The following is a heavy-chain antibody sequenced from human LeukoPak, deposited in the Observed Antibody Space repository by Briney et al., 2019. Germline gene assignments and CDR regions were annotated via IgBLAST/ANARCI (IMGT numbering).Heavy chain of an antibody. CDR3: ARGWGILTGEHWFDP. CDR2: IYYSGST. J-gene: IGHJ5*02. CDR1: GGSISSGGYY. V-gene: IGHV4-31*03. D-gene: IGHD3-9*01. Sequence: SQTLSLTCTVSGGSISSGGYYWSWIRQHPGKGLGWIGYIYYSGSTYYNPSLKSRVTISVDTSKNQFSLKLSSVTAADTAVYYCARGWGILTGEHWFDPWGQGTLVTVSS.